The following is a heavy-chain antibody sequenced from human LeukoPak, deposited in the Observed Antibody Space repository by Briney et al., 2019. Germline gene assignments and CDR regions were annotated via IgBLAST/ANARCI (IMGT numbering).Heavy chain of an antibody. V-gene: IGHV3-20*04. D-gene: IGHD6-13*01. Sequence: GGSLRLSCAASGFNFDEYGMTWVRQIPGKGLEWVAGVNSNGRSAGYAASVRGRFTISRDNAKNSLYLEMGSLRLEVTAFYYCTRGYSTRHFPFDSWGQGTLVTVPS. CDR3: TRGYSTRHFPFDS. CDR2: VNSNGRSA. CDR1: GFNFDEYG. J-gene: IGHJ4*02.